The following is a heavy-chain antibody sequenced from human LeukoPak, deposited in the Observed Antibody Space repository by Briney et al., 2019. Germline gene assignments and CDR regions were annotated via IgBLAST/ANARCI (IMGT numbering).Heavy chain of an antibody. CDR3: ARVRAWIQLWQHYRRYMDV. Sequence: MSSETLSLTCTVSGGSISSSSYYWGWIRQPPGKGLEWIGSIYYSGSTYYNPSLKSRVTISVDTSKNQFSLKLSSVTAADTAVYYCARVRAWIQLWQHYRRYMDVWGKGTTVTVSS. CDR1: GGSISSSSYY. D-gene: IGHD5-18*01. V-gene: IGHV4-39*07. J-gene: IGHJ6*03. CDR2: IYYSGST.